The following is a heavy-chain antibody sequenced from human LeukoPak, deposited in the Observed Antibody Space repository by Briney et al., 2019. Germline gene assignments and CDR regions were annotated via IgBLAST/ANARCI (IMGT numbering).Heavy chain of an antibody. D-gene: IGHD2-15*01. CDR3: AREGTLTDCSGGSCYLYYYGMDV. V-gene: IGHV3-72*01. CDR1: GFTFSSYA. J-gene: IGHJ6*02. Sequence: GGSLRLSCAASGFTFSSYAVSWVRQAPGKGLEWVGRTRNKANSYTTEYAASVKGRFTISRDDSKNSLYLQMNSLKTEDTAVYYCAREGTLTDCSGGSCYLYYYGMDVWGQGTTVTVSS. CDR2: TRNKANSYTT.